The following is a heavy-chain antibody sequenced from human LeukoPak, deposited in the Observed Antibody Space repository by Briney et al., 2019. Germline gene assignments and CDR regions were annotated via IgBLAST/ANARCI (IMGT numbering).Heavy chain of an antibody. CDR2: IHYSGTT. Sequence: SETLSLTCAVSDYSISSSNWWGWVRQPPGEGLEWIGYIHYSGTTYYNPSLLSRVTMSVDTSKNQFSLRLSSVTAVDTAVYYCARKHRWNGLYFDYWGQGILATVSS. CDR1: DYSISSSNW. V-gene: IGHV4-28*01. CDR3: ARKHRWNGLYFDY. J-gene: IGHJ4*02. D-gene: IGHD1-1*01.